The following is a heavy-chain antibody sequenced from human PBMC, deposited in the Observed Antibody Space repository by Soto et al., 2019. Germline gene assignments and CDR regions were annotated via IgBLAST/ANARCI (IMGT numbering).Heavy chain of an antibody. Sequence: SVKVSCKASGGTFSSYAITWVRQAPGQGLEWMGRIVLLLNIPNYAQKFQGRVTITADKSTGTAYMELKSLRSEDTAVYYCAHYFNGRAFDIWGQGTMVTVSS. CDR1: GGTFSSYA. CDR3: AHYFNGRAFDI. V-gene: IGHV1-69*04. CDR2: IVLLLNIP. J-gene: IGHJ3*02. D-gene: IGHD3-10*01.